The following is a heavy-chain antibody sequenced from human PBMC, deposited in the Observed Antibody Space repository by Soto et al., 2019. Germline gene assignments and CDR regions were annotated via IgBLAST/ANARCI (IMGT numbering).Heavy chain of an antibody. D-gene: IGHD3-10*01. J-gene: IGHJ6*02. CDR3: TRHSPHETYGSGSYYIIGSGWPTVGMDV. CDR2: IRSKSNSYAT. CDR1: GFTFSGSA. V-gene: IGHV3-73*01. Sequence: PGGSLRLSCAASGFTFSGSAMHWVRQASGKGLEWVGRIRSKSNSYATAYAASVKGRFTISRDDSKNTAYLQMNSLKTEDTAVYYCTRHSPHETYGSGSYYIIGSGWPTVGMDVWGQGTTVTVSS.